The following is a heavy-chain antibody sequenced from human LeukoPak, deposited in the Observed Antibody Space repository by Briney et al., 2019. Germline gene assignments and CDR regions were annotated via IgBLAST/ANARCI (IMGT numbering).Heavy chain of an antibody. CDR1: GFTFSSYA. J-gene: IGHJ6*03. CDR2: ISGSGGST. Sequence: TGGSLRLSCAASGFTFSSYAMSWVRQAPGKGLEWVSAISGSGGSTYYADSVKGRFTISRDNFKNTLYLQMNSLRAEDTAVYYCAKQQWLVNYYYYMDVWGKGTTVTVSS. CDR3: AKQQWLVNYYYYMDV. V-gene: IGHV3-23*01. D-gene: IGHD6-19*01.